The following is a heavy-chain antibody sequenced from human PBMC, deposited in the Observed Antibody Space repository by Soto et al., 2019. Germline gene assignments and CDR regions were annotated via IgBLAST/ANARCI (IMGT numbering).Heavy chain of an antibody. J-gene: IGHJ6*02. D-gene: IGHD2-21*02. CDR2: ISYDGSNT. CDR3: AKEPARAVTLCYYCYSMDI. CDR1: GFTFSNYG. Sequence: QVQLVESGGGVVQPGRSLRLSCAASGFTFSNYGMHWVRQAPGKGLEWVAVISYDGSNTYYADSVKGRFTISRDNSKNTRYLQMSSLRAADTAVYYCAKEPARAVTLCYYCYSMDIWGQGTAVTVSS. V-gene: IGHV3-30*18.